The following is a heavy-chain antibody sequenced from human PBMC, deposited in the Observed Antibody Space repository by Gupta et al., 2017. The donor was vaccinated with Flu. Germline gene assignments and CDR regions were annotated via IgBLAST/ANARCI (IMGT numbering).Heavy chain of an antibody. CDR2: ISPGESDV. CDR3: ARGPQRGYLLSFDI. CDR1: GYSVTGYW. J-gene: IGHJ3*02. Sequence: EVQLVQSGAEVKKPGESLQISCKATGYSVTGYWIEWVHHMPGKGLECMGIISPGESDVIYSPSFQGHVSISVDKSIRTAYLELSSLQASDTAVYYCARGPQRGYLLSFDIWGQGTSITVSS. V-gene: IGHV5-51*03. D-gene: IGHD5-12*01.